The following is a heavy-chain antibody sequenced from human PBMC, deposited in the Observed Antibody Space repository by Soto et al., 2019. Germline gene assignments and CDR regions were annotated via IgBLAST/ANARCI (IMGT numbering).Heavy chain of an antibody. V-gene: IGHV3-7*03. CDR3: ARESYLGY. CDR1: GFTFSSYW. D-gene: IGHD3-16*02. Sequence: PGGPLRLWFAASGFTFSSYWVSWVRQAPGKGLEWVANIKQDGSEKYEVDCVKGRFTIYRDHAQNALYLQMNSLRAEDTAVDYCARESYLGYWGQGTLVTVTS. CDR2: IKQDGSEK. J-gene: IGHJ4*02.